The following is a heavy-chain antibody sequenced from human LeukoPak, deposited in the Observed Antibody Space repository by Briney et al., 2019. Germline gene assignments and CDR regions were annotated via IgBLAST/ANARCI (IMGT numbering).Heavy chain of an antibody. Sequence: SETLSLTCTVSGGSISSYYWSWIRQPPGKGLEWIGYIYYSGSTNYNPSLKSRVTISVDTSKNQFSLKLSSVTAADTAVYYCARGWYSSSWYDYWGQGTLVTVSS. CDR2: IYYSGST. CDR3: ARGWYSSSWYDY. V-gene: IGHV4-59*12. D-gene: IGHD6-13*01. J-gene: IGHJ4*02. CDR1: GGSISSYY.